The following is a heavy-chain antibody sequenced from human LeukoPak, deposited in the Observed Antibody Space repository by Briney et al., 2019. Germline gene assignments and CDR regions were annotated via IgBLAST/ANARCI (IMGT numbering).Heavy chain of an antibody. D-gene: IGHD3-10*01. CDR1: GYSFTSYW. CDR2: IEPSDSYT. J-gene: IGHJ6*04. Sequence: GESLKISCKGSGYSFTSYWISWVRQMHGKGLDWMGRIEPSDSYTSYSTSFQGHVTISADKSISTAYLQWNSLKASDTAMYYCATHVLLWFGERGYYYGMDVWGKGSTVTVSS. V-gene: IGHV5-10-1*01. CDR3: ATHVLLWFGERGYYYGMDV.